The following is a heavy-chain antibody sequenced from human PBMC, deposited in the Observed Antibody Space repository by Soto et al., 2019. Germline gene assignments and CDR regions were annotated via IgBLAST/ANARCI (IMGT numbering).Heavy chain of an antibody. CDR3: ARGYSGYRDDAFDL. Sequence: ASVKVSCKASGYTFTSYDISWVRQSPGQGLEWMGWISTYNGNTNYGQKLQGIVTVTTDTSTSTAYMELRSLRSDDTAVYYCARGYSGYRDDAFDLWGQGTMVTVSS. CDR1: GYTFTSYD. J-gene: IGHJ3*01. D-gene: IGHD5-12*01. CDR2: ISTYNGNT. V-gene: IGHV1-18*01.